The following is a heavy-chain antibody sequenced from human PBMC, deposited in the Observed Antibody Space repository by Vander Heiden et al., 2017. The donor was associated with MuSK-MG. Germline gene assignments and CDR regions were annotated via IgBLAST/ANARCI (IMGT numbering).Heavy chain of an antibody. CDR1: GFTFSSYG. J-gene: IGHJ4*02. V-gene: IGHV3-30*18. CDR3: AKGPHTRGSDY. Sequence: QVQLVESGGGVVQPGRSLRLSCAASGFTFSSYGMHWVRQAPGKGLEGVAVISNDRSKKYVAYSVKGRFTISRDNAKHTLYLQMNRINAEDTAVCCVAKGPHTRGSDYWGQG. D-gene: IGHD2-15*01. CDR2: ISNDRSKK.